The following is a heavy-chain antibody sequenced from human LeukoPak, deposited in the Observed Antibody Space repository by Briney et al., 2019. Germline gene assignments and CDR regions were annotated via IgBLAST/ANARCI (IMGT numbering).Heavy chain of an antibody. J-gene: IGHJ4*02. CDR3: ATHEYYDYVWGSYFSGESDY. CDR1: GFTFSSYG. D-gene: IGHD3-16*01. CDR2: ISYDGSNK. Sequence: GGSLRLSCAASGFTFSSYGMHWVRQAPGKGLEWVAVISYDGSNKYYADSVKGRFTISRDNSKNTLYLQMNSLRAEDTAVYYCATHEYYDYVWGSYFSGESDYWGQGTLVTVSS. V-gene: IGHV3-30*03.